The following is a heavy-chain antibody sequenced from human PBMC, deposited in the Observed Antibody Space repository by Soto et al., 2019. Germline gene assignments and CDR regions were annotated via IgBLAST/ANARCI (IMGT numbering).Heavy chain of an antibody. D-gene: IGHD6-19*01. CDR2: INPNSGGT. CDR1: GYTFTGYY. CDR3: ARGPLSSGWFSGGFYYYVMDF. Sequence: ASVKVSCKASGYTFTGYYMHWVRQAPGQGLEWMGWINPNSGGTNYAQKFQGWVTMTRDTSISTAYMELSRLRSDDTAVYYCARGPLSSGWFSGGFYYYVMDFWGQGTTVTVSS. J-gene: IGHJ6*02. V-gene: IGHV1-2*04.